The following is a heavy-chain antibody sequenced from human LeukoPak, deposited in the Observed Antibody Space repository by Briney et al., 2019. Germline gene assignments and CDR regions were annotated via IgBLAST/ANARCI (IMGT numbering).Heavy chain of an antibody. V-gene: IGHV1-69*06. Sequence: LVKVSCKASGGTFSSYAISWVRQAPRQGLEWMGGIIPIFGTANYAQKFQGRVTITADKSTSTAYMELSSLRSEETAVYYCAGSGCGGLWAVANDYYYYGMDVWGKGTTVTVSS. J-gene: IGHJ6*04. CDR2: IIPIFGTA. D-gene: IGHD6-19*01. CDR3: AGSGCGGLWAVANDYYYYGMDV. CDR1: GGTFSSYA.